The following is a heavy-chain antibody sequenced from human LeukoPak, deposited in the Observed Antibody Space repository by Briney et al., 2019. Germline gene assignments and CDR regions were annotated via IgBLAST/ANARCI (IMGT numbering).Heavy chain of an antibody. CDR1: GFTFSSYG. CDR3: ARDSSPFDI. V-gene: IGHV3-30*03. J-gene: IGHJ3*02. Sequence: GGSLRLSCAASGFTFSSYGMHWVRQAPGKGLEWVAVISYDGSNINYAEFVKGRFTISRDNSKNTLYLQMNSLRAEDTAVYYCARDSSPFDIWGQGTMVTVSS. CDR2: ISYDGSNI.